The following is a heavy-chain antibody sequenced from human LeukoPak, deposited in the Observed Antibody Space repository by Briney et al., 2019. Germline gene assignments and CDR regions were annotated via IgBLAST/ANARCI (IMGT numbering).Heavy chain of an antibody. J-gene: IGHJ4*02. V-gene: IGHV4-59*01. CDR2: IYYSGST. CDR3: ARGPRSSSGWVFDY. Sequence: PSETLSLTCTVSGGSISSYYWSWIRQPPGKGLEWIGYIYYSGSTNYNPSLKSRVTISVDTSKNQFSLKLSSVTAADTAVYYCARGPRSSSGWVFDYWGQGTLVTVSS. D-gene: IGHD6-13*01. CDR1: GGSISSYY.